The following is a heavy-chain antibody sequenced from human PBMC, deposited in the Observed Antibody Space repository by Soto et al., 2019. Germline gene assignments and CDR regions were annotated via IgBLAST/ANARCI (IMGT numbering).Heavy chain of an antibody. J-gene: IGHJ4*02. D-gene: IGHD3-16*01. CDR2: ISYDGSNK. CDR1: GFTFSSYG. CDR3: QLRFGGVSPFHRVDY. V-gene: IGHV3-30*03. Sequence: GWSLRLSCAASGFTFSSYGMHWVRQAPGKGLEWVAVISYDGSNKYYADSVKGRFTISRDNSKNTLYLQMNSLRAEDTAVYYCQLRFGGVSPFHRVDYWGQGTLGTVSS.